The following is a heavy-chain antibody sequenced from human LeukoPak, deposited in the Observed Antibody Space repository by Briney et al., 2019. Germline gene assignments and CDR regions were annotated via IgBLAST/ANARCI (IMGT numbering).Heavy chain of an antibody. Sequence: ASVKVSCKASGYTFTSYDINWVRQATGQGLEWMGWMNPNSGNTGYAQKFQGRVTMTRNTSISTAYMELSSLRSEDTAVYYCARGKSSGWLRVYHYYGMDVWGQGTTVTVSS. CDR1: GYTFTSYD. V-gene: IGHV1-8*01. J-gene: IGHJ6*02. D-gene: IGHD6-19*01. CDR2: MNPNSGNT. CDR3: ARGKSSGWLRVYHYYGMDV.